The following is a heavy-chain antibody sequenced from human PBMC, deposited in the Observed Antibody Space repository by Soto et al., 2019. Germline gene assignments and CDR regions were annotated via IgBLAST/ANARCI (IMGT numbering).Heavy chain of an antibody. Sequence: PGESLKISCKGSGYSFTRNWVGWVRQMPGKGLEWMGIIYPGDSDTRYSPSFQGRVTISADKSISTAYLQWSSLKASDTAMYYCARLISSGRAGYYYGMDVWGQGTTVTVSS. V-gene: IGHV5-51*01. D-gene: IGHD6-19*01. CDR3: ARLISSGRAGYYYGMDV. CDR1: GYSFTRNW. J-gene: IGHJ6*02. CDR2: IYPGDSDT.